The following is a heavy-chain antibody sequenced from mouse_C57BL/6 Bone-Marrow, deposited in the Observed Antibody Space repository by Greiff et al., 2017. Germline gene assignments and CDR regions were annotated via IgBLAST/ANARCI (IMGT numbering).Heavy chain of an antibody. Sequence: EVKLVESGGGLVQPGGSLKLSCAASGFTFSDYYMYWVRQTPEKRLEWVAYISNGGGSTYYPDTVKGRFTISRDNAKYTLYLQMSRLKSEDTAMYYCARHDGYYVRYAMDYWGQGTSVTGSS. CDR1: GFTFSDYY. D-gene: IGHD2-3*01. J-gene: IGHJ4*01. V-gene: IGHV5-12*01. CDR2: ISNGGGST. CDR3: ARHDGYYVRYAMDY.